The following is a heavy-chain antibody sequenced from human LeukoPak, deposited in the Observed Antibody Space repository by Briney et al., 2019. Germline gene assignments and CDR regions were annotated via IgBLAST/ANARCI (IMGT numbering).Heavy chain of an antibody. V-gene: IGHV3-21*01. J-gene: IGHJ4*02. CDR3: ARFNVVRYGSGSPFDY. CDR1: GFTFSSYS. CDR2: ISSSSSYI. Sequence: KPGGSLRLSCAASGFTFSSYSMNWVRQAPGKGLEWVSSISSSSSYIYYADSVKGRFTISRDNAKNSLYLQMNSLRAEDTAVYYCARFNVVRYGSGSPFDYWGQGTLVTVSS. D-gene: IGHD3-10*01.